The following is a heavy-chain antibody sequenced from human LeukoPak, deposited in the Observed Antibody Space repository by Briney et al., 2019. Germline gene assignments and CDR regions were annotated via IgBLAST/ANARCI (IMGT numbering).Heavy chain of an antibody. Sequence: SETLSLTCAVYGGSFSGYYWSWIRQPPGKGLEWIGEINHSGSTNYSPSLKSRVTMSVDRSQNQFSLRLSSVTAADTAVYYCARNLYYNILTGYADFWGQGILVIVSS. CDR2: INHSGST. J-gene: IGHJ4*02. CDR3: ARNLYYNILTGYADF. CDR1: GGSFSGYY. D-gene: IGHD3-9*01. V-gene: IGHV4-34*01.